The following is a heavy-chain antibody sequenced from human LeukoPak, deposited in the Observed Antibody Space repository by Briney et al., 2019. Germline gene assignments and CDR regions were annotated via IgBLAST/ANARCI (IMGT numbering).Heavy chain of an antibody. CDR1: GYSIDSGYY. Sequence: SETLSLTCTVSGYSIDSGYYWGWIRQPPGKGLEWIGSIYYSGSTYYNPSLKSRVTISVDTSKNQFSLKLSSVTAADTAVYYCARHRYYYRSGSYYGAPYYMDVWGKGTTVTISS. J-gene: IGHJ6*03. CDR3: ARHRYYYRSGSYYGAPYYMDV. V-gene: IGHV4-38-2*02. CDR2: IYYSGST. D-gene: IGHD3-10*01.